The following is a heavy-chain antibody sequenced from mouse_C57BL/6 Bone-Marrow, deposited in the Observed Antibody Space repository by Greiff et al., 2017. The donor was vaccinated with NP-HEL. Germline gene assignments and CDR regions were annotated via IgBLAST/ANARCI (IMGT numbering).Heavy chain of an antibody. CDR3: AREALPYAMDY. V-gene: IGHV1-69*01. D-gene: IGHD5-5*01. CDR1: GYTFTSYW. CDR2: IDPSDSYT. Sequence: VQLQESGAELVMPGASVKLSCKASGYTFTSYWMHWVKQRPGQGLEWIGAIDPSDSYTNYNQKFKGKSTLTVDKSSSTAYMQLSSLTSEDSAVYYCAREALPYAMDYWGQGTSVTVSS. J-gene: IGHJ4*01.